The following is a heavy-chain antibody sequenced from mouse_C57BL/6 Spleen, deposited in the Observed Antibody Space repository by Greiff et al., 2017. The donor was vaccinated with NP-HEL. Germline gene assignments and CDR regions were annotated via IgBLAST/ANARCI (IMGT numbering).Heavy chain of an antibody. D-gene: IGHD2-4*01. CDR1: GFTFSSYG. CDR2: ISSGGSYT. V-gene: IGHV5-6*01. CDR3: ARHDDYDFDY. Sequence: EVKLMESGGDLVKPGGSLKLSCAASGFTFSSYGMSWVRQTPDKRLEWVATISSGGSYTYYPDSVKGRFTISRDNAKNTLYLQMSSLKSEDTAMYYCARHDDYDFDYWGQGTTLTVSS. J-gene: IGHJ2*01.